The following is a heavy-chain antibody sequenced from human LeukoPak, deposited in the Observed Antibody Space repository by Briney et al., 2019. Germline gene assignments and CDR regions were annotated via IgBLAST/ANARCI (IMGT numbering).Heavy chain of an antibody. J-gene: IGHJ4*02. CDR3: AKDTPLTTYTSGWSSNSFDY. V-gene: IGHV3-23*01. CDR1: GFTFSSFA. Sequence: GGSLRLSCTVSGFTFSSFAMSWVRQAPEKGLEWVSTITGGSGAKYYADSVKGRFTISRDNSKDTLYLQMHSLRAEDTAVYFCAKDTPLTTYTSGWSSNSFDYWGQGTLVAVSS. D-gene: IGHD6-19*01. CDR2: ITGGSGAK.